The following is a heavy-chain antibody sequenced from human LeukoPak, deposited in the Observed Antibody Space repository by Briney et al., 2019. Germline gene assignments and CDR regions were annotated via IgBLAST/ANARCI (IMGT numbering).Heavy chain of an antibody. CDR3: ARLSDSSGYYPHRYFDY. Sequence: ASVKVSXKASGYTFTGYYMHWVRQAPGQGLEWMGRINPNSGGTNYAQKFQGRVTMTRDTSISTAYMELSRLRSDDTAVYYCARLSDSSGYYPHRYFDYWGQGTLVTVSS. J-gene: IGHJ4*02. D-gene: IGHD3-22*01. CDR1: GYTFTGYY. V-gene: IGHV1-2*06. CDR2: INPNSGGT.